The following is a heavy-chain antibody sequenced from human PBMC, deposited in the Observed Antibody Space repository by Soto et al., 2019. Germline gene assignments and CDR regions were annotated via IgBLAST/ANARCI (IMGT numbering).Heavy chain of an antibody. D-gene: IGHD6-19*01. CDR3: AKCSPRYSSGLKAYCFDH. CDR2: ISGSGSSS. Sequence: GGSLTLSCAPSEFTFSSYAMSWVRQAPGKGLEWVSAISGSGSSSYYADSVKGRFTISRDNSKNTLYLQMNSQRAEDTAVYYCAKCSPRYSSGLKAYCFDHWGQGTLVTVSS. CDR1: EFTFSSYA. V-gene: IGHV3-23*01. J-gene: IGHJ4*02.